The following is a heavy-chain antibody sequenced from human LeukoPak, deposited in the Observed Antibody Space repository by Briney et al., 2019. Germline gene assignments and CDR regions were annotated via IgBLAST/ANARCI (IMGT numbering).Heavy chain of an antibody. J-gene: IGHJ4*02. V-gene: IGHV4-34*01. Sequence: SETLSLTCAVYGGSFSGYYWSWIRQPPGKGLEWIGEINHSGSTNYNPSLKSRVTISVDTSKNQFSLKLSSVTAADTAVYYCARGKWVWTGNGQYYFDYWGQGTLVTVSS. D-gene: IGHD1-26*01. CDR2: INHSGST. CDR3: ARGKWVWTGNGQYYFDY. CDR1: GGSFSGYY.